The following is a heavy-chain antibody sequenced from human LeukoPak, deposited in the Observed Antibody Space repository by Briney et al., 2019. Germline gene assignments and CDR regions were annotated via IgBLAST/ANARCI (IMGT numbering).Heavy chain of an antibody. CDR1: GYTFTGYY. D-gene: IGHD3-9*01. CDR3: ARDLGRYYDILTGYYNKPQGLDY. J-gene: IGHJ4*02. CDR2: INPNSGGS. V-gene: IGHV1-2*02. Sequence: ASVKVSCKASGYTFTGYYIRWVRQAAGQGLEGMGWINPNSGGSNYPQKFQGRVTMTRHTSISTAYMELSRPRSEDTAVYYCARDLGRYYDILTGYYNKPQGLDYWGQGTLVTVSS.